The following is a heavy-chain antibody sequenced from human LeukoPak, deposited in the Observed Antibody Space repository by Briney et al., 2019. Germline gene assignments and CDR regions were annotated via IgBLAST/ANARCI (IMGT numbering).Heavy chain of an antibody. CDR2: IYYSGST. J-gene: IGHJ4*02. D-gene: IGHD2-15*01. V-gene: IGHV4-30-4*01. CDR1: GGSISSGDYY. CDR3: AREDCSGGSCYGY. Sequence: PSETLSLTCTVSGGSISSGDYYWSWIRQPPGKGLEWIGYIYYSGSTYYNPSLKSRVTISVDTSKNQFSLKLSSVTAADMAVYYCAREDCSGGSCYGYWGQGTLVTVSS.